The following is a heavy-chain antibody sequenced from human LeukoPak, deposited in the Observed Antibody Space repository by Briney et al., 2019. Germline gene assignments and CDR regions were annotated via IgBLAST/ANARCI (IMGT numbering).Heavy chain of an antibody. V-gene: IGHV3-21*04. D-gene: IGHD3-10*01. CDR3: AKISTTMVRGVMVYFDY. CDR1: GFTFSTYS. CDR2: ISSSGTSI. J-gene: IGHJ4*02. Sequence: GGSLRLSCAASGFTFSTYSMSWVRQAPGKGLEWVSSISSSGTSIYYADSLKGRFTISRDNAKNSLYLQMNSLRAEDTAVYYCAKISTTMVRGVMVYFDYWGQGALVTVSS.